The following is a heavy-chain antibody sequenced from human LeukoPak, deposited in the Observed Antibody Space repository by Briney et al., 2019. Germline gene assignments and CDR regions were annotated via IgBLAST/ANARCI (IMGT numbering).Heavy chain of an antibody. V-gene: IGHV4-39*07. J-gene: IGHJ4*02. D-gene: IGHD6-25*01. CDR1: GGSISSSSYY. Sequence: SETLSLTCTVSGGSISSSSYYWSWIRQPPGKGLEWIGEINHSGSTNYNPSLKSRVTISVDTSKNQFSLKLSSVTAADTAVYYCARVVGSAASRGSPGDWGQGTLVTVSS. CDR2: INHSGST. CDR3: ARVVGSAASRGSPGD.